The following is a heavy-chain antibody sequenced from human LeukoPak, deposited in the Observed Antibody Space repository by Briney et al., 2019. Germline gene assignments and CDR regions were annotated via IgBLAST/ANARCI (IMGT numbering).Heavy chain of an antibody. J-gene: IGHJ6*02. CDR2: ISYDGSNK. D-gene: IGHD2-2*01. CDR3: ARPGYCSSTSCYRPYYYYGMDV. V-gene: IGHV3-30-3*01. CDR1: GFTFSSYA. Sequence: GRSLRLSCAASGFTFSSYAMHWVRQAPGKGLEWVAVISYDGSNKYYADSVKGRFTISRDNSKNTLYLQMNSLRAEDTAVHYCARPGYCSSTSCYRPYYYYGMDVWGQGTTVTVSS.